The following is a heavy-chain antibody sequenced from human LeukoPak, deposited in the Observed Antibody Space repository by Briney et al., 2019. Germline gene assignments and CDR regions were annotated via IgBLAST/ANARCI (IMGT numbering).Heavy chain of an antibody. CDR3: ARDYSRYYYDSSGYSGLDY. J-gene: IGHJ4*02. CDR1: GFTFSSYS. D-gene: IGHD3-22*01. V-gene: IGHV3-21*01. Sequence: GGSLRLSCAASGFTFSSYSMNWVRQAPGKGLEWVSSISSSSSYIYYADSVKGRFTISRDNAKNSLNLQMNSLRAEDTAVYYCARDYSRYYYDSSGYSGLDYWGQGTLVTVSS. CDR2: ISSSSSYI.